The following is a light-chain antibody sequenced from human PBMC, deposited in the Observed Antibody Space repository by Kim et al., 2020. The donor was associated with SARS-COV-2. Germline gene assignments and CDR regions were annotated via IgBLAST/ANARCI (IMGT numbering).Light chain of an antibody. CDR2: GAS. CDR1: QSVSSSY. CDR3: QQYGSSPPVT. J-gene: IGKJ5*01. Sequence: PGERATLACRASQSVSSSYLAWYQQKPGQAPRLLIYGASSRATGIPDRFSGSGSGTDFTLTISRLEPEDFAVYYCQQYGSSPPVTFGQGTRLEIK. V-gene: IGKV3-20*01.